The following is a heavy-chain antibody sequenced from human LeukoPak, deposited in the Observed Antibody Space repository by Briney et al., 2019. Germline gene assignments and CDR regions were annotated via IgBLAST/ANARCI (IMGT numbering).Heavy chain of an antibody. CDR1: GGSISSSSYY. D-gene: IGHD5-12*01. CDR2: IYYSGST. V-gene: IGHV4-39*07. CDR3: ARGSSGYDYTLYYYYYMDV. J-gene: IGHJ6*03. Sequence: PSETLSLTCTVSGGSISSSSYYWGWIRQPPGKGLEWIGSIYYSGSTYHNPSLKSRVTISVDTSKNQFSLKLSSVTAADTAVYYCARGSSGYDYTLYYYYYMDVWGKGTTVTVSS.